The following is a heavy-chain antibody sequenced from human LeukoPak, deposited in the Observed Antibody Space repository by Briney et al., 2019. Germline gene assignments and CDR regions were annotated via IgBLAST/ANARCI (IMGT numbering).Heavy chain of an antibody. V-gene: IGHV3-21*01. Sequence: GGFLRLSCAASGFTFSSYSMNWVRQAPGKGLEWVSSISSSSSYIYYADSVKGRFTIFRDNAKNSLYLQMNSLRAEDTAVYYCAREWYDSSGYYFGWGQGTLVTVSS. CDR1: GFTFSSYS. CDR2: ISSSSSYI. CDR3: AREWYDSSGYYFG. D-gene: IGHD3-22*01. J-gene: IGHJ4*02.